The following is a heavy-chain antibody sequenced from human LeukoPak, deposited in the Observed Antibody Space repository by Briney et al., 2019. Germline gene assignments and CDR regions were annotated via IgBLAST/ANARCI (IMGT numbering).Heavy chain of an antibody. CDR1: GDSITGHY. V-gene: IGHV4-59*11. Sequence: PSETLSLTCSVSGDSITGHYLTWIRQPPGNGLEWIGYISHIGSTNYNPSLKSRVTISVDTSRNQFSLKLTSVTAADTAVYYCARALGGGALNWGQGTLVTVSS. J-gene: IGHJ4*02. CDR2: ISHIGST. D-gene: IGHD1-26*01. CDR3: ARALGGGALN.